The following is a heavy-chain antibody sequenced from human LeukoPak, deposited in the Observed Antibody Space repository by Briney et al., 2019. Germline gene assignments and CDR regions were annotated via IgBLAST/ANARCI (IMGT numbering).Heavy chain of an antibody. D-gene: IGHD4-17*01. CDR1: DGSISSGNW. CDR2: IYHSGNT. CDR3: ARNGDSSSVVD. J-gene: IGHJ4*02. Sequence: PSETLSLTCAVSDGSISSGNWWSWIRQTPGKGLEWIGEIYHSGNTVYNPPLKSRVTVSVDNSKNQFSLRLTSVTAADTAVYYCARNGDSSSVVDWGQGTLVTVSS. V-gene: IGHV4-4*02.